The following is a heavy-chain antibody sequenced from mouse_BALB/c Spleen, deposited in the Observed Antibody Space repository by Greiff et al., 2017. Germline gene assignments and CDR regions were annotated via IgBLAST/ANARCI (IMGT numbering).Heavy chain of an antibody. CDR3: TRRLYYDYDLYYYAMDY. CDR2: IRLKSNNYAT. V-gene: IGHV6-6*02. Sequence: EVKLVESGGGLVQPGGSMKLSCVASGFTFSNYWMNWVRQSPEKGLEWVAEIRLKSNNYATHYAESVKGRFTISRDDSKSSVYLQMNNLRAEDTGIYYCTRRLYYDYDLYYYAMDYWGQGTSVTVSS. CDR1: GFTFSNYW. J-gene: IGHJ4*01. D-gene: IGHD2-4*01.